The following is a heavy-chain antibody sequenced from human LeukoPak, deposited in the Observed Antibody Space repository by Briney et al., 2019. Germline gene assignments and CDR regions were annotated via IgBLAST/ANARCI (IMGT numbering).Heavy chain of an antibody. D-gene: IGHD3-10*01. CDR1: GYTFTSYD. CDR3: ARLYGSGSYHTAHYYYYGMDV. J-gene: IGHJ6*02. Sequence: ASVKVSCKASGYTFTSYDINWVRQATGQGLEWMGWMNPNSGNTGYAQKFQGRVTMTRNTSISTAYMELSSLRSEDTAVYYCARLYGSGSYHTAHYYYYGMDVWGQGTTVTVSS. V-gene: IGHV1-8*01. CDR2: MNPNSGNT.